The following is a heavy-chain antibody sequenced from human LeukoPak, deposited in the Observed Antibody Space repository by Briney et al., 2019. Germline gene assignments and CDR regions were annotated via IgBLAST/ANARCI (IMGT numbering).Heavy chain of an antibody. V-gene: IGHV4-34*01. CDR2: INHSGST. CDR1: GGSLSGNY. Sequence: PSETLSLTCAVYGGSLSGNYWSWIRQPPGKGLEWIGEINHSGSTNYNPSLKSRVTIPVDTSKNQFSLKLSSVTAADTALYYCARRIRYCTNGVCSNWFDPWGQGTLVTVSS. CDR3: ARRIRYCTNGVCSNWFDP. J-gene: IGHJ5*02. D-gene: IGHD2-8*01.